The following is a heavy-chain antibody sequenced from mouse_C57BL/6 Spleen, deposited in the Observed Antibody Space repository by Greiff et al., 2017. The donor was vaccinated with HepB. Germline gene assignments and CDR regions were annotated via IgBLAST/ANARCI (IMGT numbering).Heavy chain of an antibody. Sequence: EVKVVESGGGLVQPGGSMKLSCAASGFTFSDAWMDWVRQSPEKGLEWVAEIRNKANNHATYYAESVKGRFTISRDDSKSSVYLQMNSLRAEDTGIYYCTIGSSYNEIAYWGQGTLVTVSA. D-gene: IGHD1-1*01. J-gene: IGHJ3*01. CDR1: GFTFSDAW. V-gene: IGHV6-6*01. CDR2: IRNKANNHAT. CDR3: TIGSSYNEIAY.